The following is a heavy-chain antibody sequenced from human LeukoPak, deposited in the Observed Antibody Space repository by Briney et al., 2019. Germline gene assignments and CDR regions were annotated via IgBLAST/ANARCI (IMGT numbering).Heavy chain of an antibody. D-gene: IGHD3-10*01. CDR2: FDPEDGET. CDR3: AREGVNYYDAFDI. Sequence: ASVKVSCKVSGYALTELSMHWVRQAPGKGLEWMGGFDPEDGETIYAQKFQGRVTITADKSTSTAYMELSSLRSEDTAVYYCAREGVNYYDAFDIWGQGTMVTVSS. CDR1: GYALTELS. V-gene: IGHV1-24*01. J-gene: IGHJ3*02.